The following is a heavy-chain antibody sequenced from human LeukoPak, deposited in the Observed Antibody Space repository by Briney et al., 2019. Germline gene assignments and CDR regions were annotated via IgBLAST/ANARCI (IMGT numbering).Heavy chain of an antibody. Sequence: ASVKVSCKASGYTFTGYCMRWVRQAPGQGLEWMGWINPNSGGTNYAQKFQGRFTMTRDTSISTAYMELSRLRSDDTAVYYCAREGGIPARRARGVAYWGQGTLVTVSS. CDR1: GYTFTGYC. CDR2: INPNSGGT. CDR3: AREGGIPARRARGVAY. D-gene: IGHD6-6*01. J-gene: IGHJ4*02. V-gene: IGHV1-2*02.